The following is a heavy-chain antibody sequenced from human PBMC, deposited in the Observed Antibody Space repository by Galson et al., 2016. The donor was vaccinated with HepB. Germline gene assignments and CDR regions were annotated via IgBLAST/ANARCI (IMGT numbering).Heavy chain of an antibody. V-gene: IGHV3-23*01. CDR2: ISGSSGST. J-gene: IGHJ5*02. Sequence: SLRLSCAASGFTFSNYAMGWVRQAPGRGLEGVSVISGSSGSTYYADSVKGRFTISRDNSKNTLYLQMSSLRAEDTAVYYCAKKGWGQAATINWFDPWGQGTLVTVSS. CDR3: AKKGWGQAATINWFDP. D-gene: IGHD2-15*01. CDR1: GFTFSNYA.